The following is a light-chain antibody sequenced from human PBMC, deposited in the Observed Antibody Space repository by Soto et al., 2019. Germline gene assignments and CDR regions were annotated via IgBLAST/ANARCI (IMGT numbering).Light chain of an antibody. CDR1: SSDIGVNNY. Sequence: QSALTQPASVSGSPGQSITISCAGTSSDIGVNNYVSWYQHHPGRAPKLMIYDVSNRPSGVSNRFSGPKSGNTASLTISGLQAEDEADYYCSSYTSSSVLFGGGTKLTVL. J-gene: IGLJ2*01. CDR3: SSYTSSSVL. CDR2: DVS. V-gene: IGLV2-14*03.